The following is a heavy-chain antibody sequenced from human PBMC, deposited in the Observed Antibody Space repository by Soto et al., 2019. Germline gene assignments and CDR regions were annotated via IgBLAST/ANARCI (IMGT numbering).Heavy chain of an antibody. V-gene: IGHV3-74*01. Sequence: GGSLRLSCAASGFTFSSYWMHWVRQAPGKGLVWVSRINSDGSSTSYADSVKGRFTISRDNAKNTLYLQMNSLRAEDTAVYYCASRPALDHSSTLHYYYYMDVWGKGTTVTVSS. D-gene: IGHD4-4*01. CDR1: GFTFSSYW. CDR2: INSDGSST. J-gene: IGHJ6*03. CDR3: ASRPALDHSSTLHYYYYMDV.